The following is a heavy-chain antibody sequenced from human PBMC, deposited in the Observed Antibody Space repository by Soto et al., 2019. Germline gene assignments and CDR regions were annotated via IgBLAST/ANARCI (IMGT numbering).Heavy chain of an antibody. Sequence: GESLKISCQGSGYSFSNKWIGWVRQMPGKGLEWMGMIYPGDSDTRYSPSFQGQVTISADKSINNAYLQWSSLKASDTAIYYCARQPVMDVWGQGTTVTVSS. J-gene: IGHJ6*02. CDR3: ARQPVMDV. CDR2: IYPGDSDT. CDR1: GYSFSNKW. V-gene: IGHV5-51*01.